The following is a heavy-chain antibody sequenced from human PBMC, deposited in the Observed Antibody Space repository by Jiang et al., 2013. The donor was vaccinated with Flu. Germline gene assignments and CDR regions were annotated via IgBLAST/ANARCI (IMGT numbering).Heavy chain of an antibody. CDR2: ISGSGDST. D-gene: IGHD4-11*01. Sequence: VQLVESGGGLVQPGGSLRLSCAASGFTFSSYAMSWVRQAPGKGLEWVSGISGSGDSTYYADSVKGRFTISRDNSKNTLYLQMNSLRAEDTAVYYCAKWGGNYDYYYYVMDVWGQGTTVTVSS. V-gene: IGHV3-23*04. J-gene: IGHJ6*02. CDR1: GFTFSSYA. CDR3: AKWGGNYDYYYYVMDV.